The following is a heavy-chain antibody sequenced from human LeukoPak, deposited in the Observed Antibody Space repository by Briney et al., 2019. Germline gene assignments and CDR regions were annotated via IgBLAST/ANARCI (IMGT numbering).Heavy chain of an antibody. CDR3: ARRGYDFWSGYSPFDY. CDR2: IYYSGST. V-gene: IGHV4-39*01. J-gene: IGHJ4*02. D-gene: IGHD3-3*01. CDR1: GGSISSSSYY. Sequence: SETLSLTCTVSGGSISSSSYYWGWIRQPPGKGLEWIGSIYYSGSTYYNPSLKSRVTISVDTSKNQFSLKLSSVTAADTAVYYCARRGYDFWSGYSPFDYWGQGTLVTGSS.